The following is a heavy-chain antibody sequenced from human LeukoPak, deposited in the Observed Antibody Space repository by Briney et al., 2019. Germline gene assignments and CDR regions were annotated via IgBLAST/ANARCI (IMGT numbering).Heavy chain of an antibody. D-gene: IGHD4/OR15-4a*01. Sequence: GGSLRLSCTVSGFTVSSDSMSWIRQAPGKGLEWVSFIYSGGSTHYSDSVKGRFTISRDNSKNTLYLQMNSLRAEDTAVYYCARRAGAYSHPYDYWGQGTLVTVSS. V-gene: IGHV3-53*01. CDR1: GFTVSSDS. CDR3: ARRAGAYSHPYDY. CDR2: IYSGGST. J-gene: IGHJ4*02.